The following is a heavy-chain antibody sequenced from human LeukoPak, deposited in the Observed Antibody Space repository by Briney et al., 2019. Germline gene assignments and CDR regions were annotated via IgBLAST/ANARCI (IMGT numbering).Heavy chain of an antibody. V-gene: IGHV3-33*01. CDR2: IWYDGNNK. D-gene: IGHD4-17*01. Sequence: GGSLRLSCAASGFTFYSYGIHWVRQAPGKGLEWVAVIWYDGNNKYYADSVKGRFTISRDSSKNTMYLQMNSLRAEDTAVYYCAREHTTVTSLLDYWGQGTLVTVSS. CDR3: AREHTTVTSLLDY. J-gene: IGHJ4*02. CDR1: GFTFYSYG.